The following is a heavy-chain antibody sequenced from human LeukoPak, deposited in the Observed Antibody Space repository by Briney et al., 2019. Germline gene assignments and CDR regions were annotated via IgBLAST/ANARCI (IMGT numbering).Heavy chain of an antibody. V-gene: IGHV1-2*06. CDR3: AAGYSSGWFLFDY. Sequence: ASVKVSCKASGYTFTGYYVHWVRQAPGQGLEWMGRINPNSGGTNYAQKFQGRVTMTRDTSISTAYMELSRLRSDDTAVYYCAAGYSSGWFLFDYWGQGTLVTVSS. CDR2: INPNSGGT. J-gene: IGHJ4*02. D-gene: IGHD6-19*01. CDR1: GYTFTGYY.